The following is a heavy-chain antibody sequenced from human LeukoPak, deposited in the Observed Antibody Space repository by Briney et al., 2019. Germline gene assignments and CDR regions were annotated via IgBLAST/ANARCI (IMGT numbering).Heavy chain of an antibody. CDR3: AKDIVVVPAAIGYYYGMDV. J-gene: IGHJ6*02. D-gene: IGHD2-2*01. V-gene: IGHV1-2*02. Sequence: ASVKVSCEASGYTFTGYYMHWVRQAPGQGLEWMGWINPNSGGTNYAQKFQGRVAMTRDTSISTAYMELSRLRSDDTAVYYCAKDIVVVPAAIGYYYGMDVWGQGTTVTVSS. CDR2: INPNSGGT. CDR1: GYTFTGYY.